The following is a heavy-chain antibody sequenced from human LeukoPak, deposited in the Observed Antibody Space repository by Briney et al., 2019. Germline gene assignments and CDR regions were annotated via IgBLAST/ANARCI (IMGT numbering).Heavy chain of an antibody. J-gene: IGHJ6*03. CDR2: INPNRGGT. CDR1: GYTFTGYY. Sequence: GSVKVSCKASGYTFTGYYMHWVRQAPGQGLEWMGWINPNRGGTNYAQKFQGRVTMTRDTSISTAYIELSRLRSDDTAVYYCARDHDDFWSGAIYYYYMDVWGKGTTVTVSS. V-gene: IGHV1-2*02. D-gene: IGHD3-3*01. CDR3: ARDHDDFWSGAIYYYYMDV.